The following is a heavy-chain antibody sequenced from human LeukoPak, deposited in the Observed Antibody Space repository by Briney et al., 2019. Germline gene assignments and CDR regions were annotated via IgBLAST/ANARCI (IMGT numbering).Heavy chain of an antibody. CDR3: ARNERRYYYDSSGYTPL. CDR1: GFSFSTYN. V-gene: IGHV3-21*01. CDR2: ITSSSTYT. D-gene: IGHD3-22*01. J-gene: IGHJ3*01. Sequence: GGSLRLSCAASGFSFSTYNMNWVRQAPGKGLEWVSSITSSSTYTFYADSVKGRFTISRDNARNSLYLQMNSLRAEDTAVYYCARNERRYYYDSSGYTPLWGQGTMVTVSS.